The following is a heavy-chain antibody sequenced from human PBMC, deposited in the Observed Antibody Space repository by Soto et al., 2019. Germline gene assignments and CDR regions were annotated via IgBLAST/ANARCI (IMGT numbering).Heavy chain of an antibody. V-gene: IGHV3-33*01. CDR1: GFTLSSYG. CDR2: IWYDGSNK. J-gene: IGHJ3*02. Sequence: QVQLVESGGGVVQPGRSLRLSCAASGFTLSSYGMHWVRQAPGKGLEWVAVIWYDGSNKYYADSVKGRFTISRDNSKNTLYLQMNSLRAEDTAVYYCARDKPTVTTSDAFDIWGQGTMVTVSS. CDR3: ARDKPTVTTSDAFDI. D-gene: IGHD4-17*01.